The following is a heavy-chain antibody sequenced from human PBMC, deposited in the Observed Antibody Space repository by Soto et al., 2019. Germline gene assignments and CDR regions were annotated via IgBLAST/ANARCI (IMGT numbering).Heavy chain of an antibody. D-gene: IGHD2-15*01. CDR3: ARQYVGYCSGGSCYYFDY. J-gene: IGHJ4*02. CDR1: GYTFTSYY. Sequence: QVQLVQSGAEVKKPGASVKVSCKASGYTFTSYYMHWVRQAPGQGLEWMGIINPSGGSTSYAQKFRGRVTMTRDTSTSTVYMELSSLRSEDTAVYYCARQYVGYCSGGSCYYFDYWGQGTLVTVSS. CDR2: INPSGGST. V-gene: IGHV1-46*03.